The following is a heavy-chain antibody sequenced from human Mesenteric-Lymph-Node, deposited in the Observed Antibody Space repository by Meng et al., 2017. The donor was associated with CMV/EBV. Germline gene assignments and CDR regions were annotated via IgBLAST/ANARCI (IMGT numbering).Heavy chain of an antibody. D-gene: IGHD3-22*01. CDR3: ARYYDYRGYSPGGLDC. Sequence: SGFPVSRYFWAWVRQAPGKGLEWVAGTYDGSSTYYADSAMGRFTISRDNSRNTVYLQMNSLRAEDTAIYYCARYYDYRGYSPGGLDCWGQGTLVTVSS. CDR1: GFPVSRYF. J-gene: IGHJ4*02. CDR2: TYDGSST. V-gene: IGHV3-66*01.